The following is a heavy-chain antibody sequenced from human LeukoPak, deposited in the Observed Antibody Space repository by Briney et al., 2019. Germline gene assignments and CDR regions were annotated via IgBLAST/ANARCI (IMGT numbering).Heavy chain of an antibody. CDR2: IRYDGNNK. CDR1: GFTFSNYG. D-gene: IGHD3-16*01. Sequence: GGSLRLSCAASGFTFSNYGMHWVRQAPGKGLEWVAFIRYDGNNKYYADSVKGRFTISRDNSKNTLYLQMSSLRAEDTAVYYCAKDFLGDSGPGNWGQGTLVTVSS. J-gene: IGHJ4*02. CDR3: AKDFLGDSGPGN. V-gene: IGHV3-30*02.